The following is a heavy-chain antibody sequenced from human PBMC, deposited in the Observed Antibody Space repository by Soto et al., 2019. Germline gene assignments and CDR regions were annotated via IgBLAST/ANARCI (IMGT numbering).Heavy chain of an antibody. Sequence: PSETLSLTCDVSGASVTSAWWSWVRQSPGKGLEWIAEIHHSGSSSYNPSLKSRVTVSVDQSRNQFSLHLISVTAADTAMYYCARGAFWAFDIWGQGPMVTVSS. CDR3: ARGAFWAFDI. CDR2: IHHSGSS. CDR1: GASVTSAW. J-gene: IGHJ3*02. D-gene: IGHD3-3*02. V-gene: IGHV4-4*02.